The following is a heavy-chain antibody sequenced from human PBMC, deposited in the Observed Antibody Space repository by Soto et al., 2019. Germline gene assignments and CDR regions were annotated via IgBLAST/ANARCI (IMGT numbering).Heavy chain of an antibody. CDR2: ISATDGGT. V-gene: IGHV3-23*01. CDR1: GFTFSTYA. CDR3: ANGESSGWPAFDY. J-gene: IGHJ4*02. Sequence: EVQLLESGGGLVQPGGSLRLSCAASGFTFSTYALSWVRQAPGEGLEWVSTISATDGGTYYAESVKGRFTISRDNSKNTLYLQMNSLRAEDTAVYYCANGESSGWPAFDYLGQGTLVTVSS. D-gene: IGHD6-19*01.